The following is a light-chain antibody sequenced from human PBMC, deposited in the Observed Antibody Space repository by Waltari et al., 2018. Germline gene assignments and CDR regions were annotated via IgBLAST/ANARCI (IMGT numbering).Light chain of an antibody. CDR3: QHYVRLPVT. V-gene: IGKV3-20*01. Sequence: IVMTQSPGTLSLAPGERAPLSCRTSQSVGRTLAGYQQKPGQAPRLLIYAASTRATGIPDRFSGSGSGTDFSLTITRLEPEDFAVYYCQHYVRLPVTFGQGTKVEIK. J-gene: IGKJ1*01. CDR2: AAS. CDR1: QSVGRT.